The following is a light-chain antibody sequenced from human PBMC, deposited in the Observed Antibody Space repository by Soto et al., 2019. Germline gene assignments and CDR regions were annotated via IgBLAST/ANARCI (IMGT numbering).Light chain of an antibody. J-gene: IGKJ2*01. Sequence: EIVLTQSPGTLSLSPGDTATLSCRASQSLSSSYLAWYQQKPGQAPRLIIYSVSSRATGIPDRFSGSGSGTDFTLTISRLEPDDFAVYYCHQYDSSHTFGQGTKREI. CDR2: SVS. CDR1: QSLSSSY. CDR3: HQYDSSHT. V-gene: IGKV3-20*01.